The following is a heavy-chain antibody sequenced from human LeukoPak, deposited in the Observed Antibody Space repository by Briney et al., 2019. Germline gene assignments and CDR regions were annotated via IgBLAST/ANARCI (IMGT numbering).Heavy chain of an antibody. V-gene: IGHV5-51*01. CDR3: ARQSLRFGEYTYDY. CDR1: GYRFTSYW. J-gene: IGHJ4*02. CDR2: IYPGDSDT. Sequence: GESLKIPCKGSGYRFTSYWIGWVRQMPGKGLEWMGIIYPGDSDTRYSPSFQGQVTISADKSISTAYLQWSSLKASDTAMYYCARQSLRFGEYTYDYWGQGTLVTVSS. D-gene: IGHD3-10*01.